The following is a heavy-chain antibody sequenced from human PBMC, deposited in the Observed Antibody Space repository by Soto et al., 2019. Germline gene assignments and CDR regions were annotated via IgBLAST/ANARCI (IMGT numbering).Heavy chain of an antibody. CDR1: RFPFISYC. V-gene: IGHV3-74*01. Sequence: GCLRISCAASRFPFISYCIHWLRQSPGKGLVWVSRINSDGSSTSYADSVKGRFTISRDNAKNTLYLQMNSLRAEDTAVYYCATLGYSSSWDYYYYGMDVWGQGTTVTVSS. J-gene: IGHJ6*02. D-gene: IGHD6-13*01. CDR2: INSDGSST. CDR3: ATLGYSSSWDYYYYGMDV.